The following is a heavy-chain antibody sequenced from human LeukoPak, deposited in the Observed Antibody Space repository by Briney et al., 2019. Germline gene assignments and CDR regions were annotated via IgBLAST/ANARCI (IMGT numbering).Heavy chain of an antibody. Sequence: PGGSLRLSCAASGFTFSSYATSWVRQAPGKGLEWVSAISGSGGSTYYADSVKGRFTISRDNSKNTLYLQMNSLRAEDTAVYYCAKSRSPHYDILTGYYYVYYFDYWGQGTLVTVSS. J-gene: IGHJ4*02. CDR2: ISGSGGST. D-gene: IGHD3-9*01. V-gene: IGHV3-23*01. CDR3: AKSRSPHYDILTGYYYVYYFDY. CDR1: GFTFSSYA.